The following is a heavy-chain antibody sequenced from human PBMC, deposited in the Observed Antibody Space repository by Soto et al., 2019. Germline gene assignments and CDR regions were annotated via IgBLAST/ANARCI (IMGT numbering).Heavy chain of an antibody. CDR3: TTEGRD. CDR1: AFTLSNAW. J-gene: IGHJ4*02. CDR2: IRSTTDGGTA. Sequence: EVQLVESGGGLVEPGGSLTLSCAASAFTLSNAWMSWVRQAPGKGLEWVGRIRSTTDGGTADYTAPVKGRFIISRDDSKNTVSLQMNSLKTEDTAVYYCTTEGRDWGQGTLVTVSS. V-gene: IGHV3-15*01.